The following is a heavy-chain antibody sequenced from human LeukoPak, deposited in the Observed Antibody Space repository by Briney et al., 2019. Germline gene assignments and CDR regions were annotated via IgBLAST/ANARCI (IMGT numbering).Heavy chain of an antibody. J-gene: IGHJ6*03. V-gene: IGHV3-30*02. D-gene: IGHD3-3*01. Sequence: GGSLRLSCAASGFTFSNYGMHWVRQAPGKGLEWVALISFDGSQKYYADSVKGRFTISRDNSKSTVYLQMNSLRVEDAAVYYCASTIFGVVSPSYYYYMDVWGKGTTVTVSS. CDR2: ISFDGSQK. CDR1: GFTFSNYG. CDR3: ASTIFGVVSPSYYYYMDV.